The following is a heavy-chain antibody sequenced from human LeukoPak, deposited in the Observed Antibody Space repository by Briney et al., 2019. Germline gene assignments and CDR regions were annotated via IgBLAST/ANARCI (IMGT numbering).Heavy chain of an antibody. J-gene: IGHJ5*02. CDR3: AREMAPPYSSSSNWFDP. D-gene: IGHD6-13*01. CDR1: GGSISSGDYY. CDR2: IYYSGST. Sequence: PSQTLSLTCTVSGGSISSGDYYWSWIRQPPGKGLEWIGYIYYSGSTYYNPSLKSRVTISVDTSKNQFSLKLSSVTAADTAVYYCAREMAPPYSSSSNWFDPWGQGTLVTVSS. V-gene: IGHV4-30-4*01.